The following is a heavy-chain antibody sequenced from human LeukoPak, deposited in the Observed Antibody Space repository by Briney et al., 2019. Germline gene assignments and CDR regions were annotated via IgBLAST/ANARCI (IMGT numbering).Heavy chain of an antibody. J-gene: IGHJ5*02. CDR2: IYYSGST. D-gene: IGHD3-9*01. V-gene: IGHV4-59*01. CDR1: GGSFSGYY. CDR3: ARLTGYSSESWFDP. Sequence: SETLSLTCAVCGGSFSGYYWSWIRQPPGKGLEWIGYIYYSGSTNYNPSLKSRVTISVDTSKNQFSLKLRSVTAADTAVYYCARLTGYSSESWFDPWGQGSLVTVSS.